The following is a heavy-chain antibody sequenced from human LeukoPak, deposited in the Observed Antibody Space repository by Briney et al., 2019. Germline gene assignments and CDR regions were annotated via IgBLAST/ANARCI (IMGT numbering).Heavy chain of an antibody. CDR2: IYYSGST. D-gene: IGHD6-13*01. J-gene: IGHJ5*02. V-gene: IGHV4-39*01. CDR1: GGSISSSSYY. Sequence: SETLSLTCTVSGGSISSSSYYWGWIRQPPGKGLEWIGSIYYSGSTYYNPSLKSRVTISVDTSKNQCSLKLSSVTAADTAVYYCARRDSSSWYNWFDPWGQGTLVTVSS. CDR3: ARRDSSSWYNWFDP.